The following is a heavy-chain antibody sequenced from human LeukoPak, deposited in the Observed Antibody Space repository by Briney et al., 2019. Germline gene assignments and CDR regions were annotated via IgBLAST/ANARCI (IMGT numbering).Heavy chain of an antibody. CDR3: ARGIGYSSSWYRRNWFDP. D-gene: IGHD6-13*01. CDR1: GGSFSGYY. Sequence: SETLSLTCAVYGGSFSGYYWSWIRQPPGKGLEWIGEINHSGSTNYNPSLKSRVTISVDTSKNQFSLKLSSMTAADTAVYYCARGIGYSSSWYRRNWFDPWGQGTLVTVSS. J-gene: IGHJ5*02. CDR2: INHSGST. V-gene: IGHV4-34*01.